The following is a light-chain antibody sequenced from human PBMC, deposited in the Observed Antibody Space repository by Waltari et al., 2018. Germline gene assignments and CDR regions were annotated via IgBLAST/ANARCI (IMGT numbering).Light chain of an antibody. Sequence: AIRMTQSPSSLSASTGDRVTIPCRASQGISSYLAWYKQKPGKVPKLLVYAASTLQSGVPSRFSGSRSGTDFTLTISCLQSEDFATYYCQQYYSYPYTFGQGTKLEI. CDR3: QQYYSYPYT. J-gene: IGKJ2*01. CDR1: QGISSY. V-gene: IGKV1-8*01. CDR2: AAS.